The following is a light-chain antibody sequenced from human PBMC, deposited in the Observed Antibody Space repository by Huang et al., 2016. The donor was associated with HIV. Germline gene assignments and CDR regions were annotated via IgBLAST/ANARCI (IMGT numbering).Light chain of an antibody. CDR2: DAS. Sequence: ERVLTQSPVSLSVSPGERATLSCRASQSVSSNLAWYQQKPGQAPRLLIYDASTRASDIPARFSGSGSEIEFTLTISSLQSEDFAIYYCQQYNNRPRTFGQGTKLEIK. J-gene: IGKJ2*01. CDR3: QQYNNRPRT. CDR1: QSVSSN. V-gene: IGKV3-15*01.